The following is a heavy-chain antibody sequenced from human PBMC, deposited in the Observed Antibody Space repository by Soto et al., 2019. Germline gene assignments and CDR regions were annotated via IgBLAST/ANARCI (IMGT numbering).Heavy chain of an antibody. CDR1: GGSISSGGYY. D-gene: IGHD3-10*01. V-gene: IGHV4-31*03. Sequence: PSETLSLTCTVSGGSISSGGYYWSWIRQHPGKGLEWIGYIYYSGSTYYNPSLKSRVTISVDTSKNQFSLKLSSATAADTAVYYCVREAKGSYYFDYWGQGTLVTVSS. CDR3: VREAKGSYYFDY. J-gene: IGHJ4*02. CDR2: IYYSGST.